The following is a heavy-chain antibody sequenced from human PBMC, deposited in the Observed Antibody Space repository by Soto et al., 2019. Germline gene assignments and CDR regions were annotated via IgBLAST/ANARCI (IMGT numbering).Heavy chain of an antibody. V-gene: IGHV1-18*01. Sequence: HVQLVQSGTEVKKPGASVKVSCKVSGYTFTSYGMSWVRQAPGQGLEWMGWISTYNGNTNYAQNFQGRVSMTTDTSTSTAYMELRSLRSDDTAVYYCASRSGTYPYYFDYWGQGTLVTVSS. CDR2: ISTYNGNT. J-gene: IGHJ4*02. D-gene: IGHD1-26*01. CDR3: ASRSGTYPYYFDY. CDR1: GYTFTSYG.